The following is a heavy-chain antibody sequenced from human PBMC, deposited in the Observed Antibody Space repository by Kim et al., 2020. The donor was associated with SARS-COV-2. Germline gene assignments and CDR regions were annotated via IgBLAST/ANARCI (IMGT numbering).Heavy chain of an antibody. J-gene: IGHJ4*02. CDR3: VRSVQNGIDY. CDR1: GFTFNPYT. CDR2: ITGDEKTI. Sequence: GGSLRLSCAGSGFTFNPYTMHWVRQRPGKGLVWVSRITGDEKTISYADSVKGRFAISRNNDKNTLYLQMNSLTADDTALYYCVRSVQNGIDYWGPGTLVT. V-gene: IGHV3-74*01.